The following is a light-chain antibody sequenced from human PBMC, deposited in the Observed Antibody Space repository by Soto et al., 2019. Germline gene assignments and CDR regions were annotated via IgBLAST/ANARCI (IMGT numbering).Light chain of an antibody. J-gene: IGLJ3*02. Sequence: QSALTQPASVSGSPGQSITISCTGTSSTVGGFNVVSWYQQHPGKAPKVIIYEGIKRPSGVSNRFSGSNSGSTASLTISGLQAEDEADYYCQAYDYSLTASVFGGGTKLTVL. CDR3: QAYDYSLTASV. CDR2: EGI. V-gene: IGLV2-23*01. CDR1: SSTVGGFNV.